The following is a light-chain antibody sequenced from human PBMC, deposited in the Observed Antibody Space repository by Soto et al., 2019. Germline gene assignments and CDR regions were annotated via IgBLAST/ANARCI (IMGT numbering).Light chain of an antibody. CDR3: SSYTNINTWV. CDR2: AVT. V-gene: IGLV2-14*03. J-gene: IGLJ3*02. Sequence: QSALTQPASVSGSPGQSITISCTGTSSDICYNYVSWYQQHPGKVPKLIIYAVTNRPSGVSDRFSGSKSGNTASLTISGLQPEDEADYYCSSYTNINTWVFGGGTKLTVL. CDR1: SSDICYNY.